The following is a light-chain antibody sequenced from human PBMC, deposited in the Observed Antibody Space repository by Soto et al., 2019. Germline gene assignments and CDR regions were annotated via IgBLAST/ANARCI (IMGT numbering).Light chain of an antibody. CDR2: DAS. Sequence: EIVLTQSPATLSLSPGERATLSCRASQSVSSYLAWYQQKPGQAPRLLIYDASNRATGIPARFSGSGSGTDFTLTTSSLEPEAFAVYYCQQRSNWPPRITFGQGTRLEIK. CDR1: QSVSSY. J-gene: IGKJ5*01. V-gene: IGKV3-11*01. CDR3: QQRSNWPPRIT.